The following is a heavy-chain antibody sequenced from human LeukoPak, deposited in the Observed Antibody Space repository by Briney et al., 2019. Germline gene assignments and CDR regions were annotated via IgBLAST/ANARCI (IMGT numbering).Heavy chain of an antibody. Sequence: PGGSLRLSCAASGFTFSSYAMSWVRQAPGKGLEWVSAISGSGGSTYYADSVKGRFTISRDNSKNTLYLQMNSLRAEDTAVYYCAKEAVSTQPYCGGDCYSGFADYWGQGTLVTVSS. J-gene: IGHJ4*02. CDR2: ISGSGGST. D-gene: IGHD2-21*01. CDR1: GFTFSSYA. V-gene: IGHV3-23*01. CDR3: AKEAVSTQPYCGGDCYSGFADY.